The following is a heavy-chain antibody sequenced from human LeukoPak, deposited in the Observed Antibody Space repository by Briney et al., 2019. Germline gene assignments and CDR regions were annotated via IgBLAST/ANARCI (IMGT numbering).Heavy chain of an antibody. CDR1: GYSISSGYY. CDR3: ARRERLTMVRGIIITFAPFDH. V-gene: IGHV4-38-2*02. Sequence: PSETLSLTCTVSGYSISSGYYWGWIRQPPGKGLEWIGSIYHSGSTYYNPSLKSRVTISVDTSKNQFSLKLSSVTAADTAVYYCARRERLTMVRGIIITFAPFDHWGQGTLVTVSS. D-gene: IGHD3-10*01. CDR2: IYHSGST. J-gene: IGHJ4*02.